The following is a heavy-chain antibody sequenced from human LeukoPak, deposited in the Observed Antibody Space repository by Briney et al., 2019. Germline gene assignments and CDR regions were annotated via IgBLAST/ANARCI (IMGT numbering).Heavy chain of an antibody. V-gene: IGHV1-2*02. D-gene: IGHD5-12*01. Sequence: SVKVSCKASGYTFTGYYMHWVRQAPGQGLEWMGWMYANSGDTQSAQKFQGRVTMTRDTSISTAYMELSRLTSDDTAMYYCAREPPGTSGCDYWGQGTLVTVSS. J-gene: IGHJ4*02. CDR3: AREPPGTSGCDY. CDR2: MYANSGDT. CDR1: GYTFTGYY.